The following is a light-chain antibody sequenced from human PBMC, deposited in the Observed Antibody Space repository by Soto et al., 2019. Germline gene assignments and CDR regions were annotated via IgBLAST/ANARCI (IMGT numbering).Light chain of an antibody. J-gene: IGKJ3*01. V-gene: IGKV1-8*01. Sequence: AIRMTQSPSSLSASTGDRVTITCRASQGISSYLAWYQQKPGKAPKLLIYAASTLQSGVPSRFSGSGSGTDFTLTISCLQSEYFATYYCQQHYSYPRTFGPGTKVDIK. CDR1: QGISSY. CDR3: QQHYSYPRT. CDR2: AAS.